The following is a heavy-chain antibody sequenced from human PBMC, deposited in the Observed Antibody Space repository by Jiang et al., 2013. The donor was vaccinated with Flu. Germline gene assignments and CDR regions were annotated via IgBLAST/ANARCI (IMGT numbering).Heavy chain of an antibody. CDR1: GGSISSYY. Sequence: PGLVKPSETLSLTCTVSGGSISSYYWSWIRQPPGKGLEWIGYIYYSGSTNYNPSLKSRVTISVDTSKNQFSLKLSSVTAADTAVYYCARDSHLDFWSGRGSQSYWYFDLWGRGTLVTVSS. J-gene: IGHJ2*01. CDR2: IYYSGST. V-gene: IGHV4-59*01. D-gene: IGHD3-3*01. CDR3: ARDSHLDFWSGRGSQSYWYFDL.